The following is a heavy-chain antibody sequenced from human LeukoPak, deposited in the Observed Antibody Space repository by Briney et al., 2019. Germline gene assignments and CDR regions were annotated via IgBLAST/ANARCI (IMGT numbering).Heavy chain of an antibody. CDR1: GFTFSSYA. Sequence: PGGSLRLSCAASGFTFSSYAMHWVRQAPGKGLECVSSISSSSAYIYYTDSVKGRFTISRDNAKNSVYLQMNSLSAEDTAVYYCVRVAYDVLTGYENYYDYWGQGTLVTVSS. CDR3: VRVAYDVLTGYENYYDY. D-gene: IGHD3-9*01. J-gene: IGHJ4*02. CDR2: ISSSSAYI. V-gene: IGHV3-21*01.